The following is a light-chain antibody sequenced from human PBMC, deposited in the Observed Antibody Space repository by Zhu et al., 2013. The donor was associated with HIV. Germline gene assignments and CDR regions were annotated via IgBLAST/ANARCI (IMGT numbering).Light chain of an antibody. J-gene: IGKJ2*01. Sequence: DIQMTQSPSTLSASVGDRVTITCRASQSINTALAWYQERPGKAPNLLIYDASNLQTGVPSRFSGSGSGTDFILTISSLQPDDSATYYCQQYHSFMYTFGQGTKLEI. V-gene: IGKV1-5*01. CDR2: DAS. CDR3: QQYHSFMYT. CDR1: QSINTA.